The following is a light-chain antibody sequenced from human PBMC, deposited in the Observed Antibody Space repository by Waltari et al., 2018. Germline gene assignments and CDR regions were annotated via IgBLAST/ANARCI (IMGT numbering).Light chain of an antibody. V-gene: IGKV3-15*01. Sequence: EIVMTQSPATLSVSPGERATLSCRASQSVSTNLAWYQQKPGQAPRLLVYGTSTRATGIPARFSGSGSGTEFTLTISSLQSEDFAVCYCQEYKNWPPLFTFGPGTKVDIK. CDR1: QSVSTN. CDR3: QEYKNWPPLFT. J-gene: IGKJ3*01. CDR2: GTS.